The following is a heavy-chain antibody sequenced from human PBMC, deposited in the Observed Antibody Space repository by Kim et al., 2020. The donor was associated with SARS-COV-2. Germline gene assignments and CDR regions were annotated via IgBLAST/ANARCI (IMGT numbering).Heavy chain of an antibody. CDR2: IYSGSTNT. V-gene: IGHV3-23*03. CDR1: GFTFSSYA. D-gene: IGHD4-17*01. Sequence: GGSLRLSCAASGFTFSSYAMDWVRQAPGKELEWVSVIYSGSTNTFYADSVKGRFTISRDDSKNTLYLQMNNLSAEDTAVYYCLSSRGLRTAERDYWGQGTLVTVSS. CDR3: LSSRGLRTAERDY. J-gene: IGHJ4*02.